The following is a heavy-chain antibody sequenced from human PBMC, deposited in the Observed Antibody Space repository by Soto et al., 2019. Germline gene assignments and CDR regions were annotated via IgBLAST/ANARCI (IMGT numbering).Heavy chain of an antibody. V-gene: IGHV4-30-4*01. J-gene: IGHJ4*02. Sequence: SETLSLTCTVSGGSISSGDYYWSWIRQPPGKGLEWIGYTYYSGSTYYNPSLKSRVTISVDTSKNQFSLKLSSVTAADTAVYYCARTVAGDDYSDYWGKGTLVTVSS. D-gene: IGHD6-19*01. CDR3: ARTVAGDDYSDY. CDR2: TYYSGST. CDR1: GGSISSGDYY.